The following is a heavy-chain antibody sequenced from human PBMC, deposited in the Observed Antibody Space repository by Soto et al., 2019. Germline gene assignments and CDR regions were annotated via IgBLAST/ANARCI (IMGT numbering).Heavy chain of an antibody. CDR3: ARDTAVNYYDSSGYRSRAFDI. J-gene: IGHJ3*02. D-gene: IGHD3-22*01. CDR1: GGTFSSYT. CDR2: IIPILGIA. Sequence: QVQLVQSGAEVKKPGSSVKVSCKASGGTFSSYTISWVRQAPGQGLEWMGRIIPILGIANYAQKFQGRVTITADKSTSTAYMELSSLRSEDTAVYYCARDTAVNYYDSSGYRSRAFDIWGQGTMVTVSS. V-gene: IGHV1-69*08.